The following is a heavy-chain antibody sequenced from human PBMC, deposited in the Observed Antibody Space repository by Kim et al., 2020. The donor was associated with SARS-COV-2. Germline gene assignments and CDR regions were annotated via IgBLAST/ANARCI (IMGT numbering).Heavy chain of an antibody. V-gene: IGHV4-59*13. CDR1: GGSISPYY. CDR3: VREGRMAYYNWFDP. CDR2: IYYTGNT. J-gene: IGHJ5*02. D-gene: IGHD3-10*01. Sequence: SETLSLTCTVSGGSISPYYWSWIRQPPGKGLEWIGYIYYTGNTNYNPSLKSRVTISVDTSKNQFSLKLSSVTAADTAVYYCVREGRMAYYNWFDPWGQGTLVTVSS.